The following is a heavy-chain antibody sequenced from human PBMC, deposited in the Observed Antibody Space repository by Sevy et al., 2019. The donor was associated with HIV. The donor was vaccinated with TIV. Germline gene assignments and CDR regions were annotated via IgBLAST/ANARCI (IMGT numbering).Heavy chain of an antibody. CDR3: ARDCNSASCLWGMDV. CDR1: GFTFSNYN. V-gene: IGHV3-48*01. CDR2: ISSSSSTR. D-gene: IGHD1-26*01. J-gene: IGHJ6*02. Sequence: GGSLRLSCVASGFTFSNYNLNWVRQAPGKGLEWVSYISSSSSTRYYVDSVKGRFTISRDNAKNSLYLQMNSLRVEDTAVYYCARDCNSASCLWGMDVWGQGTMVTVSS.